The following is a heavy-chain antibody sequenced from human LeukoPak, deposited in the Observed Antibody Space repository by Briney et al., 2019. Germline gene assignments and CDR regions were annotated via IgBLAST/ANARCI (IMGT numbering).Heavy chain of an antibody. D-gene: IGHD3-10*01. Sequence: PSETLSLTCAVYGGSFSGYYWSWIRQPPGKGLEWIGEINHSGSTNYNPSLKSRVTISVDTSKNQFSLKLSSVTAADTAVYYCARLPMVRGARASFDYWGQGTLVTVSS. CDR1: GGSFSGYY. J-gene: IGHJ4*02. CDR3: ARLPMVRGARASFDY. V-gene: IGHV4-34*01. CDR2: INHSGST.